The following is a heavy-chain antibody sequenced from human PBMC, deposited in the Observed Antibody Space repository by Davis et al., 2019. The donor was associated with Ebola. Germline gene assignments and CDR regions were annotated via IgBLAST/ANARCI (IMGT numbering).Heavy chain of an antibody. D-gene: IGHD2-15*01. V-gene: IGHV4-31*03. J-gene: IGHJ6*02. CDR3: ARDRVGPYYYYGMDV. CDR1: GGSIGSGGYY. CDR2: IYYSGST. Sequence: SETLSLTCTVSGGSIGSGGYYWSWIRQHPGKGLEWIGYIYYSGSTYYNPSLKSRVTISVDTSKNQFSLKLSSVTAADTAVYYCARDRVGPYYYYGMDVWGQGTTVTVSS.